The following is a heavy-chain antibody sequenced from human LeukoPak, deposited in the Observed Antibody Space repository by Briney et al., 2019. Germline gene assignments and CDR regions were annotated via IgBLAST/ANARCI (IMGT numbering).Heavy chain of an antibody. CDR2: IYYSGST. CDR1: GGSISSSSYY. V-gene: IGHV4-39*07. Sequence: PSETLSLTCTVSGGSISSSSYYWGWIRQPPGKGLEWIGSIYYSGSTYYNPSLKSRVTISVDTSKNQFSLKLSSVTAADTAVYYCARGNQKDDSSGYPSPFDPWGQGTLVTVSS. CDR3: ARGNQKDDSSGYPSPFDP. D-gene: IGHD3-22*01. J-gene: IGHJ5*02.